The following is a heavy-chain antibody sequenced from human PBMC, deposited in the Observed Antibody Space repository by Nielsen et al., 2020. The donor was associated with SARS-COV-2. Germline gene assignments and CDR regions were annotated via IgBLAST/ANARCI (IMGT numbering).Heavy chain of an antibody. V-gene: IGHV3-30*03. Sequence: GESLKISCAASGFTFSSYGMHWVRQAPGKGLEWVAVISYGGSNKYYADSVKGRFTISRDNSKNTLYLQMNSLRAEDTAVYYCATPHYDYVWGGPFDYWGQGTLVTVSS. D-gene: IGHD3-16*01. CDR1: GFTFSSYG. CDR3: ATPHYDYVWGGPFDY. J-gene: IGHJ4*02. CDR2: ISYGGSNK.